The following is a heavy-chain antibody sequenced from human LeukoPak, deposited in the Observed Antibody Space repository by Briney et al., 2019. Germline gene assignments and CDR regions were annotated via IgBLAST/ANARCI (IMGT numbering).Heavy chain of an antibody. V-gene: IGHV3-9*01. Sequence: GRSLRLSCAASGFTFDDYAMHWVRQAPGKGLEWVSGVSWNSGSIGYADSVKGRFTISRDNAKNSLFLQMNSLRAEDTALYYCAKDTGDSGSYYHHFDYWGQGTLVTVSS. D-gene: IGHD3-10*01. CDR1: GFTFDDYA. J-gene: IGHJ4*02. CDR2: VSWNSGSI. CDR3: AKDTGDSGSYYHHFDY.